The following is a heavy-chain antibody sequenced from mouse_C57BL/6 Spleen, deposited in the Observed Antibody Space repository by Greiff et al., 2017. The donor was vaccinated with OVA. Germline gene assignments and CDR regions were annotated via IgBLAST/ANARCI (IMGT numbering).Heavy chain of an antibody. CDR2: ISDGGSYT. CDR1: GFTFSSYA. CDR3: AREGGSDYDVSMDY. V-gene: IGHV5-4*01. D-gene: IGHD2-4*01. J-gene: IGHJ4*01. Sequence: EVKLMESGGGLVKPGGSLKLSCAASGFTFSSYAMSWVRQTPEKRLEWVATISDGGSYTYYPDNVKGRFTISRDNAKNNLYLQMSHLKSEDTAMYYCAREGGSDYDVSMDYWGQGTSVTVSS.